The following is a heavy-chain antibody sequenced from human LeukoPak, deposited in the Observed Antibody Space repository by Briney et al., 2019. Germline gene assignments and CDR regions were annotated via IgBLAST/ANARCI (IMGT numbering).Heavy chain of an antibody. D-gene: IGHD6-25*01. J-gene: IGHJ6*02. CDR2: IGTAGDT. CDR3: ARDRSPPAAADYYGMDG. V-gene: IGHV3-13*01. CDR1: GFTFSSYD. Sequence: GGSLRLSCAAYGFTFSSYDMHWVRHATGKGLEWVSAIGTAGDTYYPGSVKGRFTISRENAKNSLYLQMNSLRAGDTAVYYCARDRSPPAAADYYGMDGWGQGTTVTVSS.